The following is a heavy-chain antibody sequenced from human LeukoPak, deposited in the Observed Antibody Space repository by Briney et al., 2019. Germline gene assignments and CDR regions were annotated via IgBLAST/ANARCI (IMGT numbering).Heavy chain of an antibody. CDR2: IYYSGST. J-gene: IGHJ3*02. CDR3: ARTRYIAAAGFDAFDI. V-gene: IGHV4-39*07. Sequence: SETLSLTCTVSGGSISSSSYYWGWIRQPPGKGLEWIGSIYYSGSTYYNPSLKSRVTISVDTSKNQFSLKLSSVTAADTAVYYCARTRYIAAAGFDAFDIWGQGTMVTVSS. D-gene: IGHD6-13*01. CDR1: GGSISSSSYY.